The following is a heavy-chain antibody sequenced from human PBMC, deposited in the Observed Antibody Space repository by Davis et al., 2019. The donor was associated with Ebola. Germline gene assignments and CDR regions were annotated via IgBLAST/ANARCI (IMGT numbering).Heavy chain of an antibody. CDR1: GYTFTSYY. Sequence: ASVKVSCKASGYTFTSYYMHWVRQAPGQGLEWMGIINPSGGSTSYAQKLQGRVTMTTDTSTSTAYMELRSLRSDDTAVYYCARDGDSSGYPPYYFDYWGQGTLVTVSS. J-gene: IGHJ4*02. D-gene: IGHD3-22*01. CDR2: INPSGGST. V-gene: IGHV1-46*01. CDR3: ARDGDSSGYPPYYFDY.